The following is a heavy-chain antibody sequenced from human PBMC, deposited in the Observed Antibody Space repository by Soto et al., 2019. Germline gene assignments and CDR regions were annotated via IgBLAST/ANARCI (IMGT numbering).Heavy chain of an antibody. D-gene: IGHD2-2*01. CDR2: IKEDGSEK. V-gene: IGHV3-7*01. J-gene: IGHJ6*03. CDR3: VRVPLAIEGSHYYYYYADV. CDR1: EMTFSLFS. Sequence: DVRLVESGGGLVQPGKSLRLACEVSEMTFSLFSMSWVRQVPGKRLEWVASIKEDGSEKSYVDSVKGRFTISRDNDKNSLHLEMHAVRADDTSVYHRVRVPLAIEGSHYYYYYADVWGTATTVTVSS.